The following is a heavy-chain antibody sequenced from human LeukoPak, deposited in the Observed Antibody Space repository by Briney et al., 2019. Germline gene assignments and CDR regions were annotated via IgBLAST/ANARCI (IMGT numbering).Heavy chain of an antibody. CDR3: ARDFLLQSEGLFDY. CDR2: FYISGST. J-gene: IGHJ4*02. V-gene: IGHV4-4*07. CDR1: GGSISSYY. Sequence: PSETLSLTCTVSGGSISSYYWSWIRQPAGKGLEWIGRFYISGSTNYNPSLKSRATMSVDTSKNQFSLRLNSVTAADTAVYYCARDFLLQSEGLFDYWGQGTLVTVSS. D-gene: IGHD4-11*01.